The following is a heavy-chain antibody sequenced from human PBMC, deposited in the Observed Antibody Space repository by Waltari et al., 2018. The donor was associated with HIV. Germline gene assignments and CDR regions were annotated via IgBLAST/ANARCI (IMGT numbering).Heavy chain of an antibody. Sequence: QVQLVESGGGVVQPGRSLRPSCVVSGFTFSNYGMHWVRQAPGKGLEWVAVIWYDGSKKYYADSVKGRFTISRDNSKNTLYLQMNSLRDEDTAVYYCARGVHDFYYGMDVWGQGTSVTVSS. CDR3: ARGVHDFYYGMDV. CDR2: IWYDGSKK. CDR1: GFTFSNYG. J-gene: IGHJ6*02. V-gene: IGHV3-33*01.